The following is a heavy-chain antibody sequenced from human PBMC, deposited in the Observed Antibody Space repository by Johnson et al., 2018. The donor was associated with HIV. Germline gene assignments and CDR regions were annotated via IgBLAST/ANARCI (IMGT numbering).Heavy chain of an antibody. CDR1: GFSISNYG. CDR3: AKGEAQEGWIQVGSYAFDI. CDR2: IQNDGTNK. J-gene: IGHJ3*02. V-gene: IGHV3-30*02. D-gene: IGHD5-12*01. Sequence: QEQLVESGGGVVQPGESLRLSCAASGFSISNYGVHWVRQAPGKGLEWVAFIQNDGTNKYYEDFVKGRFTISRDNSRKTVYLEMRNLRTEETDVYYFAKGEAQEGWIQVGSYAFDIWGQGTMVTVSS.